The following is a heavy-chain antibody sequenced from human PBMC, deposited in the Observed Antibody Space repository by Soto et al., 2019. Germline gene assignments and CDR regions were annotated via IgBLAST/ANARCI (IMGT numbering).Heavy chain of an antibody. J-gene: IGHJ4*02. CDR1: GGSISSYY. V-gene: IGHV4-59*01. CDR2: IYYSGST. CDR3: ARGMGSPDY. D-gene: IGHD1-26*01. Sequence: SETLSLTCIVSGGSISSYYWSWIRQPPGKGLEWIGYIYYSGSTNYNPSLKSRVNISVDTSKNQFSLKLTSVTAADTAVYYCARGMGSPDYWGQGTLVTVSS.